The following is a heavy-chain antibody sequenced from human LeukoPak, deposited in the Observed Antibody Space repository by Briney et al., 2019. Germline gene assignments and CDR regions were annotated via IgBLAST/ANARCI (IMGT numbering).Heavy chain of an antibody. CDR2: FSQRGAT. D-gene: IGHD1-26*01. J-gene: IGHJ3*01. Sequence: SETLSLTCSVSGAAINGFSWSWIRQTPEKGLEWIAYFSQRGATTTHASRETRVSITPDTSKSQFSLKMTSLTAADTAFYYSGRKRSGIYYTFHVGGRATMVSVS. CDR1: GAAINGFS. CDR3: GRKRSGIYYTFHV. V-gene: IGHV4-59*13.